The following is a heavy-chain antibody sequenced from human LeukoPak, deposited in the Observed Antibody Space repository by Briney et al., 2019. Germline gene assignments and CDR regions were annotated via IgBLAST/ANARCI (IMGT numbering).Heavy chain of an antibody. D-gene: IGHD5-24*01. V-gene: IGHV1-2*02. Sequence: GASVKVSCKASGYTFTGYYMHWVRQAPGQGLEWMGWINPNSGGTNYAQKFQGRVTMTRDTSISTAYMELSRLGSDDTAVYYCARGRMATITDAFDIWGQGTMVTVSS. CDR1: GYTFTGYY. J-gene: IGHJ3*02. CDR2: INPNSGGT. CDR3: ARGRMATITDAFDI.